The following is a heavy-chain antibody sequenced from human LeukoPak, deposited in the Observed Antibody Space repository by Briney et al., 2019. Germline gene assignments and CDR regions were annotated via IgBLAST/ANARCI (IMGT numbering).Heavy chain of an antibody. Sequence: SETLSLTCTVSGASISSGSYYVTWIRQPAGKGLEWIGRMYTSGSSDYNPSLKSRPSISVDTSKNLFSLNLSSVTAADTAVYYCAREPGRVAEFYFDYWGQGILVTVSS. V-gene: IGHV4-61*02. D-gene: IGHD2-2*01. CDR1: GASISSGSYY. J-gene: IGHJ4*02. CDR2: MYTSGSS. CDR3: AREPGRVAEFYFDY.